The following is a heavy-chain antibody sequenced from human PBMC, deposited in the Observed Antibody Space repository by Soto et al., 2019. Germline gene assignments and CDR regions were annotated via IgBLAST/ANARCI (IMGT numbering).Heavy chain of an antibody. D-gene: IGHD3-3*01. CDR1: GGTFSSYT. J-gene: IGHJ3*02. Sequence: ASVKVSCKASGGTFSSYTISWVRQAPGQGLEWMGRIIPILGIANYAQKFQGRVTITADKSTSTAYMELSSLRSEDTAVYYCARDRITIFGVVAPDDAFDIWGQGTMVTVSS. CDR2: IIPILGIA. V-gene: IGHV1-69*04. CDR3: ARDRITIFGVVAPDDAFDI.